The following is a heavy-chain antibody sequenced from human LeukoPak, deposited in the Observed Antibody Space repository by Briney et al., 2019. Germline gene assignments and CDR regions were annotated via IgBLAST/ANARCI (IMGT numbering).Heavy chain of an antibody. CDR2: ISSNGDNT. V-gene: IGHV3-64*01. D-gene: IGHD5-18*01. CDR1: GFTFSNYA. Sequence: GGSLRLSCEASGFTFSNYAMYWVRQAPGKGLEYVSAISSNGDNTYYANSVKGRFTISRDNSKNTLYLQMGSLRAEDMAVYYCAREMWDSYGYVDYWGQGTLVTVSS. CDR3: AREMWDSYGYVDY. J-gene: IGHJ4*02.